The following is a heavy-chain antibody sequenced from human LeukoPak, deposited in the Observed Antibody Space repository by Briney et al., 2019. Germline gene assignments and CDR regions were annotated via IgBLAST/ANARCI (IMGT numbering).Heavy chain of an antibody. CDR1: GYSISSGYY. Sequence: SETLSLTCAVSGYSISSGYYWGWIRQPPGKGLEWIGSIYHSGSTNYNPSLKSRVTISVDTSKNQFSLKLSSVTAADTAVYYCARVFSGSGWYGGPFEYWGQGTLVTVSS. J-gene: IGHJ4*02. CDR3: ARVFSGSGWYGGPFEY. CDR2: IYHSGST. V-gene: IGHV4-38-2*01. D-gene: IGHD6-19*01.